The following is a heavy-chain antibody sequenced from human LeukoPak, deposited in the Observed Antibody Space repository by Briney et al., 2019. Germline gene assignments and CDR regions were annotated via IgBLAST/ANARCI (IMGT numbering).Heavy chain of an antibody. CDR2: INPNSGGT. V-gene: IGHV1-2*06. Sequence: ASVKVPCKASGYTFTGYYMHWVRQAPGQGLEWMGRINPNSGGTNLAQKFQGRVTMTRDTSISTAYMELSKLRSDDTAVYYCAREIGYDSSGYYFDYWGQGTLVTVSS. CDR3: AREIGYDSSGYYFDY. J-gene: IGHJ4*02. D-gene: IGHD3-22*01. CDR1: GYTFTGYY.